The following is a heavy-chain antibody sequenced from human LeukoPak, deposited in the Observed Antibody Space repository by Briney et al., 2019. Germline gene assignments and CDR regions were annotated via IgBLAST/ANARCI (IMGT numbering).Heavy chain of an antibody. J-gene: IGHJ5*02. CDR1: GCSISSGYY. CDR2: IYHSGST. CDR3: ARRVDFWSGYLSWFDP. V-gene: IGHV4-38-2*01. Sequence: SETLCLTCAVSGCSISSGYYWGWIRQPPGKGLEWIGSIYHSGSTYYNPSLKSRVTISVDTSKNQFSLKLSSVTAADTAVYYCARRVDFWSGYLSWFDPWGQGTLVTVSS. D-gene: IGHD3-3*01.